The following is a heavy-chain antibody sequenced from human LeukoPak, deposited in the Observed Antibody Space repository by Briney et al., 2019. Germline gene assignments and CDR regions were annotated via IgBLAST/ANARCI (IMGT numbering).Heavy chain of an antibody. CDR3: ASVYKHGMDV. J-gene: IGHJ6*02. D-gene: IGHD5-24*01. V-gene: IGHV1-46*01. CDR2: LNPSGGSS. Sequence: ASVKVSCKASGYTVTSYYMHWVRQAPGQGLEWMAILNPSGGSSNYAQRFQGRATLTRATSTGTVYMELSSLRSEDTAVYYCASVYKHGMDVWGQGTTVIVSS. CDR1: GYTVTSYY.